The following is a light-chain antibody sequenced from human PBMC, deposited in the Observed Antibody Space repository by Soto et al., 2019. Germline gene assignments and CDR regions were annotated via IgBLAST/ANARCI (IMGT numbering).Light chain of an antibody. Sequence: QSVLTQPPSASGTPGQRVTISCSGSSSNIGNNDVYWYQQLPGTAPKLLIYKSNQRPSGVPDRFSGSKSGTSASLAISGLRSEDEVDYYCATWGDSLSGRYVFGSGTKLTVL. J-gene: IGLJ1*01. CDR2: KSN. CDR1: SSNIGNND. CDR3: ATWGDSLSGRYV. V-gene: IGLV1-47*01.